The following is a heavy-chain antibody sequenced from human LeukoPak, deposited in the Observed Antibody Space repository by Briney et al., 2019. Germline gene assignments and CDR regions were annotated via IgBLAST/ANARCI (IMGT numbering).Heavy chain of an antibody. CDR3: ASRTEYLGFFDY. CDR2: IYYSGST. V-gene: IGHV4-39*07. D-gene: IGHD1-1*01. J-gene: IGHJ4*02. CDR1: GGSISSSSYY. Sequence: SETLSLTCTVSGGSISSSSYYWGWIRQPPGKGLEWIGSIYYSGSTYYNPSLKSRVTISVDTSKNQFSLKLSSVTAADTAVYYCASRTEYLGFFDYWGQGTLVTVSS.